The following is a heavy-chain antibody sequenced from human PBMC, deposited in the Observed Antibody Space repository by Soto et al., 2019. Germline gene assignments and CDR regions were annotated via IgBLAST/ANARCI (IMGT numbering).Heavy chain of an antibody. CDR1: GYTFGFFG. V-gene: IGHV3-30*03. Sequence: QIQLVESGGDVVQPGRSLRLSCTASGYTFGFFGMHWVRQAPGKGLEWVAFISADGTNTYYADSVRGRFTLSRDNSMRTGYLQMNTLRDDDTGLYFCARGNLGFDFDPWGRGTLVTVSS. D-gene: IGHD5-12*01. CDR3: ARGNLGFDFDP. J-gene: IGHJ4*02. CDR2: ISADGTNT.